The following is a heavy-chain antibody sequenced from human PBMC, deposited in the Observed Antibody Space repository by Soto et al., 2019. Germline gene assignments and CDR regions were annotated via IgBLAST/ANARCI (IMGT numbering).Heavy chain of an antibody. J-gene: IGHJ4*02. CDR2: INPNSGGT. D-gene: IGHD3-3*01. Sequence: ASVKVSCKASGYSFSGHYMHWVRQAPGQGLEWVGWINPNSGGTNYAEDFQGRITMTRDTSISTAYMELSSLRSDDTALYYCARGVFWSTYYTSPPDYWGQGTLVTVSS. V-gene: IGHV1-2*02. CDR1: GYSFSGHY. CDR3: ARGVFWSTYYTSPPDY.